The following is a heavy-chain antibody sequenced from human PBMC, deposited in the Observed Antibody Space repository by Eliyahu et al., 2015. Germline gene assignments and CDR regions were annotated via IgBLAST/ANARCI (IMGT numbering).Heavy chain of an antibody. CDR2: IGSSGDTT. J-gene: IGHJ4*02. Sequence: EVQLVKSGGGLAQPGGSLRLSCRASGFTFSNYAMSWVRQAPGKGLEWVSSIGSSGDTTYYADSVKGRFTISRDNSENTLYLQLNSLRAEDTALYYCAKSYTNFWAFDYWGQGTLVAVSS. CDR1: GFTFSNYA. V-gene: IGHV3-23*04. CDR3: AKSYTNFWAFDY. D-gene: IGHD1-1*01.